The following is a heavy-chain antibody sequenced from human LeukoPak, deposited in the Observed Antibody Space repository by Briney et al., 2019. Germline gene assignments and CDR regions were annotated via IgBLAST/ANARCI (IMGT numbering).Heavy chain of an antibody. CDR2: ISGSGGST. CDR1: GFTFSSYA. Sequence: GGSLRLSCAASGFTFSSYAMSWVPHAPGKGLEWVSAISGSGGSTYYADSVKRRFTISRDNSKNTLYLQMNSLRAEDTAVYYCAKDDGYYDSSGYGDYWGQGTLVTVSS. CDR3: AKDDGYYDSSGYGDY. J-gene: IGHJ4*02. V-gene: IGHV3-23*01. D-gene: IGHD3-22*01.